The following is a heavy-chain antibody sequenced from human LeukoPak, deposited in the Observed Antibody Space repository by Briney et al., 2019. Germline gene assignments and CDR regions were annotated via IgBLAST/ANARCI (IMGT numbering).Heavy chain of an antibody. V-gene: IGHV4-39*01. D-gene: IGHD2-21*01. J-gene: IGHJ4*02. CDR1: GGSISSSSYY. CDR2: IYYSGST. Sequence: SETLSLTCTVSGGSISSSSYYWGWIRQPPGKGLEWIGSIYYSGSTYYNPSLKSRVTISVDTSKNQFSLKLSSVTAADTAVYYCTNCGRESANPDYWGQGTLVTVSS. CDR3: TNCGRESANPDY.